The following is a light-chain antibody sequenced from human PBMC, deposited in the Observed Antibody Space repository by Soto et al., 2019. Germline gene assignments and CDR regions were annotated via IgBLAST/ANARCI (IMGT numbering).Light chain of an antibody. Sequence: DIPLTQSPSSVSASVGDRINIVCRTSQTISTYLNWYQQKPGRSPKLLIYRASTLHDGVPSRFSGSGSGTEFSLTIDGLQPEDFATYFCQQSFTLGTFCPGTKVDI. V-gene: IGKV1-39*01. J-gene: IGKJ1*01. CDR3: QQSFTLGT. CDR2: RAS. CDR1: QTISTY.